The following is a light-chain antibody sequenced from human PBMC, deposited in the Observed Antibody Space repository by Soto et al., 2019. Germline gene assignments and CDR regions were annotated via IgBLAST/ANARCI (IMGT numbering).Light chain of an antibody. CDR1: ERISTN. J-gene: IGKJ5*01. CDR3: QQYKNWFSIS. CDR2: SES. V-gene: IGKV3-15*01. Sequence: EIVMTQSPVTLSVSPGESATIFCRASERISTNLAWYQQKPGQAPRLLIYSESTRATGIPARFSGSGSGTDFTLTISRVEPEDFAVYYCQQYKNWFSISFGQGTRLEIK.